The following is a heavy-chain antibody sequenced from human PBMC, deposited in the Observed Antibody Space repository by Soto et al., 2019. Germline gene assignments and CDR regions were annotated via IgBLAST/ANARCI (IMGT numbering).Heavy chain of an antibody. J-gene: IGHJ5*02. Sequence: ASVKVSCKASGYTFTSYGISWVRQAPGQGLEWMGWISAYNGNTNYAQKLQGRVTVTTDTSTSTAYMELRSLRSDDTAVYYCARVLPIIAAAGTYNWLAPWGQGTLVTVSS. CDR3: ARVLPIIAAAGTYNWLAP. D-gene: IGHD6-13*01. CDR1: GYTFTSYG. CDR2: ISAYNGNT. V-gene: IGHV1-18*01.